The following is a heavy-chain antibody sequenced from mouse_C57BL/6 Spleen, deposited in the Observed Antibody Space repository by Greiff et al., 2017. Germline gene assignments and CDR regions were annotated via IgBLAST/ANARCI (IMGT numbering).Heavy chain of an antibody. CDR1: GYTFTSYT. D-gene: IGHD2-4*01. V-gene: IGHV1-4*01. CDR2: INPSSGYT. Sequence: QVQLQQSGAELARPGASVKMSCKASGYTFTSYTMHWVKQRPGQGLEWIGYINPSSGYTKYNQKFKDKATLTADKSSSTAYMQLSSLTSEDSAVYYCARYDYDMYYFDYWGQGTTLTVSS. J-gene: IGHJ2*01. CDR3: ARYDYDMYYFDY.